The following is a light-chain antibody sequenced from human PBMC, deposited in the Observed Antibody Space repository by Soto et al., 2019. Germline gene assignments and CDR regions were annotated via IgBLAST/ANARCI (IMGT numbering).Light chain of an antibody. J-gene: IGKJ1*01. V-gene: IGKV1-5*03. CDR2: KAS. CDR3: QHYSSYSEA. CDR1: QSISSW. Sequence: EIKVSKSASTLSAHIGDTVTITCGASQSISSWLAWYQQKPGKAPKLLIYKASTLKSGVPSRFSGSGSGTEFTLTISSLQPDDFATYYCQHYSSYSEAFGQGTKVDTK.